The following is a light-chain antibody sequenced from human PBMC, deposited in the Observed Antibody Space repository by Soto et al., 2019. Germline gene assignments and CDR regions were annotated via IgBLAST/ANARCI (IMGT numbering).Light chain of an antibody. V-gene: IGLV2-23*01. J-gene: IGLJ1*01. CDR1: NSDVGSYNF. Sequence: QSALTQCASVSGSPGQSITISCTGTNSDVGSYNFVSWFQQHPGKAPKLMIYEGSKRPSGISNRFSGSKSCNTASLTISGLQAEDEADYYCCSYAGSGTYVFGTGTKLTVL. CDR3: CSYAGSGTYV. CDR2: EGS.